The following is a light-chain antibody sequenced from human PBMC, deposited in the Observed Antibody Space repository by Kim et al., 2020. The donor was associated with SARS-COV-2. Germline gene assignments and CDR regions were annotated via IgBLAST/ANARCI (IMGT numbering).Light chain of an antibody. V-gene: IGKV3-20*01. CDR1: QSVSSSY. J-gene: IGKJ2*03. CDR2: GAS. CDR3: QQYGSSPLYS. Sequence: SPRERATLSCRASQSVSSSYLAWYQQKPGQAPRLLIYGASSRATGIPDRFSGSGSGTDFTLTISRLEPEDFAVYYCQQYGSSPLYSFGQGTKLEI.